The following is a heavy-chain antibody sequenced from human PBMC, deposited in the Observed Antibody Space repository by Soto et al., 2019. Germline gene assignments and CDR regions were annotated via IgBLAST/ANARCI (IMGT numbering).Heavy chain of an antibody. CDR1: GGSISSGGYS. Sequence: TWSLTCAVSGGSISSGGYSWSWIRQPPGKGLEWIGYIYHSGSTYYNPSLKSRVTISVDRSKNQFSLKLSSVTAADTAVYYCARGGAYYYDSSGYYPAPSYYYYGMDVWGQGTTVTVSS. J-gene: IGHJ6*02. CDR2: IYHSGST. CDR3: ARGGAYYYDSSGYYPAPSYYYYGMDV. D-gene: IGHD3-22*01. V-gene: IGHV4-30-2*01.